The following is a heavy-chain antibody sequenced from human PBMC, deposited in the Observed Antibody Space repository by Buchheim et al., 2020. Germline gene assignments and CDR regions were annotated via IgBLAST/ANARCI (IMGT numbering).Heavy chain of an antibody. Sequence: VRLVESGGGVVKPGGSLRLSCAVSGFDFSDFYMTWIRQAPGKGLEWVSYISGGSSYIDYADTVQGRFTISRDNAQTSLSLQMNNLRAEDTAVYYCARVHWGEYDQYYGLDVWGQGTT. J-gene: IGHJ6*02. CDR1: GFDFSDFY. D-gene: IGHD4-17*01. V-gene: IGHV3-11*06. CDR3: ARVHWGEYDQYYGLDV. CDR2: ISGGSSYI.